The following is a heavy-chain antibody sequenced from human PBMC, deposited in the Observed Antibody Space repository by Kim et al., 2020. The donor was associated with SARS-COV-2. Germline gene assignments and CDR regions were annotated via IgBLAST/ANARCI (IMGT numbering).Heavy chain of an antibody. D-gene: IGHD3-10*01. CDR2: ISGSGGST. Sequence: GGSLRLSCAASGFTFSSYAMSWVRQAPGKGLEWVSAISGSGGSTYYADSVKGRFTISRDNSKNTLYLQMNSLRAEDTAVYYCASTLGVRGVIITAPFDYWGQGTMVTVSS. V-gene: IGHV3-23*01. CDR3: ASTLGVRGVIITAPFDY. J-gene: IGHJ4*02. CDR1: GFTFSSYA.